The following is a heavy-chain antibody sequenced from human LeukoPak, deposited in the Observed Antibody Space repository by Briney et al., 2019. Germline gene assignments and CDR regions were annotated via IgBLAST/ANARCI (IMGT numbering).Heavy chain of an antibody. CDR2: ISSSSYI. V-gene: IGHV3-69-1*02. D-gene: IGHD3-22*01. CDR1: GFTFSDYN. J-gene: IGHJ4*02. Sequence: GGSLRLSCAASGFTFSDYNMNWVRQAPGKGLEWVSSISSSSYIYYADSVKGRFTISRDNAKNSLYLQMNSLRAEDTAVYYCASLYYYDSSGYYPFDYWGQGTLVTVSS. CDR3: ASLYYYDSSGYYPFDY.